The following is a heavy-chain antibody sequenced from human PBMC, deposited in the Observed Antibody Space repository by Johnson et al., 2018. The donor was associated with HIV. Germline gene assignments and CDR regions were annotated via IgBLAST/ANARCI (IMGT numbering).Heavy chain of an antibody. V-gene: IGHV3-20*04. Sequence: VQLVESGGGVVRPGGSLRLSCAASGLKFDDYGMSWVRQAPGKGLEWVSGSNWNGGGTGYADSVKGRFTISRDNANNSLYLQMNSLRAEDTALYYCARGVRDSSGYPFAFDIWCQGTTVTVSS. CDR2: SNWNGGGT. CDR1: GLKFDDYG. D-gene: IGHD3-22*01. J-gene: IGHJ3*02. CDR3: ARGVRDSSGYPFAFDI.